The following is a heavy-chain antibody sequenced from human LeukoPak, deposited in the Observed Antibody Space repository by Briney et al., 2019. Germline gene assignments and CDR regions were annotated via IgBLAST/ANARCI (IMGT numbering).Heavy chain of an antibody. CDR1: GFTFSDYY. V-gene: IGHV3-11*01. CDR3: ARDQDTAMVTLGAPHYYMDV. J-gene: IGHJ6*03. Sequence: PGGSLRLSCAASGFTFSDYYMSWIRQAPGKGLEWVSYISSSGGTIYYADSVKGRFTISRDNAKNSLYLQMNSLRAEDTAVYYCARDQDTAMVTLGAPHYYMDVWGKGTTVTVSS. D-gene: IGHD5-18*01. CDR2: ISSSGGTI.